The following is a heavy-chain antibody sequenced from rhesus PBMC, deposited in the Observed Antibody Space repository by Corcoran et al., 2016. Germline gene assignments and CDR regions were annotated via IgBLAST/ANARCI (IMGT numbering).Heavy chain of an antibody. CDR2: INGNSGRT. Sequence: QVQLQESGPGLVKPSETLSLTCAVSDASISSYWWSWLPQPPGKGLEGIGEINGNSGRTNYNPALKSRVTISKDASKNHLSRKLTSVTAADTAVYYCANPSSYSYSLAYWGQGVLVTVSS. CDR1: DASISSYW. CDR3: ANPSSYSYSLAY. V-gene: IGHV4-80*01. D-gene: IGHD5-12*01. J-gene: IGHJ4*01.